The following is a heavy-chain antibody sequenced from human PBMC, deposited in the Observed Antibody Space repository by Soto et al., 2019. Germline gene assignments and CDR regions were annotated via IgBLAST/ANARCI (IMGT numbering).Heavy chain of an antibody. V-gene: IGHV1-69*13. J-gene: IGHJ4*02. Sequence: GASVKVSCKASGVTFNRRDMSWVRQAPGQGLEWMGGIIPTFGTPHYAEKFQGRVTITADESTGTAYLELSSLTSEDTAVYYCATSDGRGGCSFDYWGPGTLVTVSS. CDR3: ATSDGRGGCSFDY. CDR2: IIPTFGTP. D-gene: IGHD6-19*01. CDR1: GVTFNRRD.